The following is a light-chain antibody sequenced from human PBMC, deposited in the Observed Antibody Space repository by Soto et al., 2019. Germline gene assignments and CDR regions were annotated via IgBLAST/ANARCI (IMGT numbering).Light chain of an antibody. Sequence: DIQLTQSPSFLSASVGDRVTITCRASQGINSYLAWYQQKPGIAPKLLIYIASNLQSGVTSRFSGSGSVTEFTLTISSLQPEDFATYYCQQLRTYPVTFGGGTKVEIK. J-gene: IGKJ4*01. CDR2: IAS. CDR3: QQLRTYPVT. CDR1: QGINSY. V-gene: IGKV1-9*01.